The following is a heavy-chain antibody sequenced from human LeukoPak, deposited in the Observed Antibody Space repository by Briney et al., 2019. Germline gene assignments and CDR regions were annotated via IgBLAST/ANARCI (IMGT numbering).Heavy chain of an antibody. V-gene: IGHV3-7*01. Sequence: PGGSLRLSCAASGFTFSNYAMSWVRQAPGKGLEWVANIKQDGSEKYYVDSVKGRFTISRDNAKNSLYLQMNSLRAEDTAVYYCASQIYGLFDFWGQGTLVTVSS. D-gene: IGHD3-10*01. CDR3: ASQIYGLFDF. J-gene: IGHJ4*02. CDR1: GFTFSNYA. CDR2: IKQDGSEK.